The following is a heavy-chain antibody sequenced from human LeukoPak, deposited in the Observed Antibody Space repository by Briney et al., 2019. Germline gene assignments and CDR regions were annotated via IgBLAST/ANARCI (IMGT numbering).Heavy chain of an antibody. CDR2: INPNSGGT. J-gene: IGHJ6*03. CDR1: GYTFTGYY. Sequence: GASVKVSCKASGYTFTGYYMHWVRQAPGQGLEWMGWINPNSGGTNYAQKFQGRVTMTRDTSISTAYMELSRLRSDDAAVYYCARDRTAEYYYYYMDVWGKGTTVTVSS. CDR3: ARDRTAEYYYYYMDV. V-gene: IGHV1-2*02.